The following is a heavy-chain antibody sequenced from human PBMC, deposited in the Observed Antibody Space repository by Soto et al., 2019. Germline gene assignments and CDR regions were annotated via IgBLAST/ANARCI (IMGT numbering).Heavy chain of an antibody. CDR1: GGSVSSGDCD. Sequence: SGTQSLTCTVSGGSVSSGDCDRSWIREHPGKSLEWIGYIYSSGSTYYNPSLKSRVTISVDTSKNQFSLQLSSVTAADTAVYYCARYLGRDYYYYYYGMDVWGQGTTVTVSS. D-gene: IGHD1-26*01. V-gene: IGHV4-31*03. CDR3: ARYLGRDYYYYYYGMDV. J-gene: IGHJ6*02. CDR2: IYSSGST.